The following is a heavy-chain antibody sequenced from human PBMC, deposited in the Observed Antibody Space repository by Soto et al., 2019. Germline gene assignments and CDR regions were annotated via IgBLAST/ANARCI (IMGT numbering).Heavy chain of an antibody. CDR1: GFTFNFFG. V-gene: IGHV3-30*18. Sequence: QEQLVESGGGVVQAGRSLRLSCAASGFTFNFFGMHWVRQAPGKGLEWVAVISYDGSEKYYADSVKGRFTMSRDSSKNMVYLEMSSLRPEDTSVYYCAKERRYSFDAFDIWGHGTMVTVSS. CDR3: AKERRYSFDAFDI. D-gene: IGHD5-12*01. J-gene: IGHJ3*02. CDR2: ISYDGSEK.